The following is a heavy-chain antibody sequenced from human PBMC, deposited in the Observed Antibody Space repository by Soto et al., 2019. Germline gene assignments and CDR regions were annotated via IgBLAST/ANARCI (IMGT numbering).Heavy chain of an antibody. J-gene: IGHJ4*02. Sequence: SETLSLTCTVSGGFIWGWIRQSPDKGLEWIGYIYNSGRYNYNPSLESRLTISIDTSKNQFSLRLASVTAADTAVYYCARGLITGSHYSGGWYYFDSWGQGTQGTV. D-gene: IGHD2-15*01. CDR1: GGFI. CDR3: ARGLITGSHYSGGWYYFDS. V-gene: IGHV4-59*01. CDR2: IYNSGRY.